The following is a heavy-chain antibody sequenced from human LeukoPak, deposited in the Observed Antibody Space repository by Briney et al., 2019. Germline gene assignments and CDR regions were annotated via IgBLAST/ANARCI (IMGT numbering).Heavy chain of an antibody. CDR3: AREPSDP. J-gene: IGHJ5*02. CDR2: INPSGGST. CDR1: GYTFTSYY. Sequence: SVKASCKASGYTFTSYYMHWVRQAPGQGLEGMGIINPSGGSTSYAQKFEGRVTMPRDPSTSTVYMELSSLRPEDTAVYYCAREPSDPWGGGTLVSVSS. V-gene: IGHV1-46*01.